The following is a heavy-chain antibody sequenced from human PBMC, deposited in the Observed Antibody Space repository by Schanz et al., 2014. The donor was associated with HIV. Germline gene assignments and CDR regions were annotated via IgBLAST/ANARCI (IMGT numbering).Heavy chain of an antibody. Sequence: QVQLVQSGAEVKMPGSSVKVSCKASGGTFSNYAMTWVRQAPGQGLEWMAGIIPISGTANYAQKFQGRVTMTADKSTSTVSLELSSLRFEDTAVYYCARGTYSTPVQYYFYYGMDVWGLGTTVTVSS. V-gene: IGHV1-69*06. J-gene: IGHJ6*02. CDR1: GGTFSNYA. CDR3: ARGTYSTPVQYYFYYGMDV. CDR2: IIPISGTA. D-gene: IGHD2-15*01.